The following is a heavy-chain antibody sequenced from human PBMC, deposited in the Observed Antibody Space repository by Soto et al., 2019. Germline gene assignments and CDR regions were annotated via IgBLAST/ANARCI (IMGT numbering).Heavy chain of an antibody. D-gene: IGHD3-10*01. J-gene: IGHJ3*02. CDR2: INPYSGDT. CDR3: ARDVSATITSPHDAFDI. Sequence: QVQLVQSGAEVKKPGASVKVSCKASGYTFTGNYIHWVRQAPGQGLEWMGWINPYSGDTNYAHNFKGWVTMTRDTSISTAYMELGRLRSGDTAMYYCARDVSATITSPHDAFDIWGQGTMVTVSS. CDR1: GYTFTGNY. V-gene: IGHV1-2*04.